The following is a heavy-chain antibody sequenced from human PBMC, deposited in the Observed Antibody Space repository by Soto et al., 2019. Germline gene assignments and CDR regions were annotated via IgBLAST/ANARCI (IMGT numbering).Heavy chain of an antibody. Sequence: SPRLSCSASGFTLRNHGMHWVPQVPGKGLEWVAVIWYDGTNKYYADSVKGRFAISRDNSKNTLYLQMNSLRAEDTAVYYCAREEDTSMVTAGYWGQGTLVTVSS. CDR1: GFTLRNHG. V-gene: IGHV3-33*01. D-gene: IGHD5-18*01. CDR3: AREEDTSMVTAGY. J-gene: IGHJ4*02. CDR2: IWYDGTNK.